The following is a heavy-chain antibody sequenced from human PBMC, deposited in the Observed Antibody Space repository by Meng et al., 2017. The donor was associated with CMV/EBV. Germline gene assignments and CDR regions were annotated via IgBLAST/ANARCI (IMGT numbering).Heavy chain of an antibody. Sequence: SVKVSCKASGGTFSSYTISWVRQAPGQGLEWMGRIIPILDTINYAQKFQGRVLIIADKSTSTAYMELSSLIFEDTAVYYCATLLYCSSNSCYNVFQPWGQGTLVTVSS. J-gene: IGHJ1*01. V-gene: IGHV1-69*08. CDR2: IIPILDTI. CDR1: GGTFSSYT. CDR3: ATLLYCSSNSCYNVFQP. D-gene: IGHD2-2*02.